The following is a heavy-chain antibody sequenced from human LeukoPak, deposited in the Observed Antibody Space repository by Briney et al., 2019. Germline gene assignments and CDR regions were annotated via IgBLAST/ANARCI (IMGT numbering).Heavy chain of an antibody. CDR1: GFTFSSYS. CDR2: ISSSSSYI. J-gene: IGHJ4*02. D-gene: IGHD3-10*01. V-gene: IGHV3-21*01. Sequence: PGGSLRLSRAASGFTFSSYSMNWVRQAPGKGLEWVSSISSSSSYIYYADSVKGRFTISRDNAKNSLYLQMNSLRAEDTAVYYCAREGACYGSGSPDYWGQGTLVTVSS. CDR3: AREGACYGSGSPDY.